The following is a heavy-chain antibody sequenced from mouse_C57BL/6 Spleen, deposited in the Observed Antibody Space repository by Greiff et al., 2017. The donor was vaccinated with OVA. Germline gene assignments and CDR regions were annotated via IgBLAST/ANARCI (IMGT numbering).Heavy chain of an antibody. CDR2: IYWDDDK. J-gene: IGHJ3*01. D-gene: IGHD2-4*01. Sequence: QVTLKESGPGILQSSQTLSLTCSFSGFSLSTSGMGVSWIRQPSGKGLEWLAHIYWDDDKRYNPSLKSRLTISKDTSRNQVFLKITSVDTADTATYCCARAYDYLFAYWGQGTLVTVSA. V-gene: IGHV8-12*01. CDR3: ARAYDYLFAY. CDR1: GFSLSTSGMG.